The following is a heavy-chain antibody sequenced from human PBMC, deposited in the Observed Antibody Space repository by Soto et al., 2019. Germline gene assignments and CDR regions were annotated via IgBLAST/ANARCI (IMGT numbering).Heavy chain of an antibody. CDR2: IYHSGST. CDR3: ARVSSSWSRYFDY. Sequence: SETLSLTCAVSGGSISSGGYSWSWIRQPPGKGLEWIGYIYHSGSTYYNPSLKSRVTISVDRSKNQFSLKLSSVTAADTAVYYCARVSSSWSRYFDYWGQGTLVTVSS. J-gene: IGHJ4*02. D-gene: IGHD6-13*01. CDR1: GGSISSGGYS. V-gene: IGHV4-30-2*01.